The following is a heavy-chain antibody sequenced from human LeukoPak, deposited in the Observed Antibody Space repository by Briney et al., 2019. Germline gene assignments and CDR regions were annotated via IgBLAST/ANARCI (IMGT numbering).Heavy chain of an antibody. J-gene: IGHJ5*02. V-gene: IGHV1-69*05. CDR1: GGTFSSYA. CDR2: IIPIFGTA. Sequence: SVKVSCKASGGTFSSYAISWVRQAPGQGLEWMGGIIPIFGTANYAQKFQGRVTITTDESTSTAHMELSSLRSEDTAVYYCFWSGHGGWFDPWGQGTLVTVSS. CDR3: FWSGHGGWFDP. D-gene: IGHD3-3*01.